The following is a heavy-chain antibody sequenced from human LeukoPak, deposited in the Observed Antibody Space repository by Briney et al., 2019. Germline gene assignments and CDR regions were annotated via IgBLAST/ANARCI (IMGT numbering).Heavy chain of an antibody. CDR3: ARGRVAAAGRDYYYYGMDV. D-gene: IGHD6-13*01. J-gene: IGHJ6*02. CDR1: GGSISSGGYS. Sequence: SETLSLTCAVSGGSISSGGYSWSWIRQPPGKGLEWIGYIYYSGNTNYNSSLKSRVTISVDTSKNQFSLKLSSVTATDTAVYYCARGRVAAAGRDYYYYGMDVWGQGTTVTVSS. V-gene: IGHV4-61*08. CDR2: IYYSGNT.